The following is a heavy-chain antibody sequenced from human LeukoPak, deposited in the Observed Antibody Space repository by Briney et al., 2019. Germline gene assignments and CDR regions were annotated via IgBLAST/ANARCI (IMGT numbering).Heavy chain of an antibody. Sequence: GASVKVSCKASGYTFTGYYMHWVRQAPGQGLEWMGWINPNSGGTNYAQKFQGRVTMTRDTSISTAYMELSRLRSDDTAIYYCAKDWHILTGRNCFDPWGQGTLVTVSS. CDR2: INPNSGGT. D-gene: IGHD3-9*01. CDR3: AKDWHILTGRNCFDP. V-gene: IGHV1-2*02. J-gene: IGHJ5*02. CDR1: GYTFTGYY.